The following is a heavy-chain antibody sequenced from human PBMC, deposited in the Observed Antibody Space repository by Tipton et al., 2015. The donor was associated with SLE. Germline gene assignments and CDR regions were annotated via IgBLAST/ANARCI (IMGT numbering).Heavy chain of an antibody. CDR1: GYTFTGSY. Sequence: QLVQSGAEVKKPGASVNVSCKASGYTFTGSYLHWVRQAPGQGLEWMGIINPSSGNTYYAQRFQGRVTMTRDTSTATVYMELSSLRSEDTAVYYCARDRGCSGTSCPSRCWFDPWGQGTLVTVSS. CDR2: INPSSGNT. D-gene: IGHD2-2*01. V-gene: IGHV1-46*01. CDR3: ARDRGCSGTSCPSRCWFDP. J-gene: IGHJ5*02.